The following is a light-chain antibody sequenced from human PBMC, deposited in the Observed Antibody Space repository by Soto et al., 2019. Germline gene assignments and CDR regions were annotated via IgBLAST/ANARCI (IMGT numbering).Light chain of an antibody. Sequence: QSVLTQPPSASGTPGQSVTISCSGSSSNIGSDYVYWYQQFPGTAPKLLIYSNYQRPSGVPDRFSGSKSGTSASLAISGLRVGDGAGFYCGTRDCSLGGRVFGGGTKLTVL. CDR1: SSNIGSDY. CDR3: GTRDCSLGGRV. V-gene: IGLV1-47*02. CDR2: SNY. J-gene: IGLJ3*02.